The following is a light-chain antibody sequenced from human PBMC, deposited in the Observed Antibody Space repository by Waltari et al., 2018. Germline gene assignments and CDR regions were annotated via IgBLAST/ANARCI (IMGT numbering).Light chain of an antibody. Sequence: QSVLPQPPSASGPPGQRVPIACSGSRSTLVSNPVNWYQQLPGAAPKLLLYSKDQRPSGVPDRFSGSKSGTSASLGISGLQSEDEADYYCATWDDSLNGQLFGGGTKLTVL. CDR1: RSTLVSNP. CDR2: SKD. V-gene: IGLV1-44*01. J-gene: IGLJ2*01. CDR3: ATWDDSLNGQL.